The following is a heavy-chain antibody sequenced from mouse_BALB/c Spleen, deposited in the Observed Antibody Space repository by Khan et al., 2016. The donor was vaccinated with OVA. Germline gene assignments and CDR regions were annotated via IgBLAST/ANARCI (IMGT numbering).Heavy chain of an antibody. J-gene: IGHJ4*01. V-gene: IGHV1-9*01. CDR3: TNTARASYYAMDY. CDR2: FLPGSVST. Sequence: QVQLQQSGAELMKPGASVKISCKASGYTFSTYWIEWVKQRPGHGLEWIGEFLPGSVSTNYNENFKGKTTFTVDTPYTTANMQHSSLTSVVSAILVCTNTARASYYAMDYWGQGTSVTVSS. CDR1: GYTFSTYW. D-gene: IGHD3-1*01.